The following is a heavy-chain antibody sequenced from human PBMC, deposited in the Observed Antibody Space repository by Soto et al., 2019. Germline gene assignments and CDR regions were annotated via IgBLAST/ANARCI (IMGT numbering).Heavy chain of an antibody. D-gene: IGHD4-17*01. CDR3: AKLGMTTLQRED. Sequence: SGSGGKTYYADSVKGRFTISRDNSKNILYLQMTSLRAEDTALYYCAKLGMTTLQREDWGQGAQV. J-gene: IGHJ4*02. CDR2: SGSGGKT. V-gene: IGHV3-23*01.